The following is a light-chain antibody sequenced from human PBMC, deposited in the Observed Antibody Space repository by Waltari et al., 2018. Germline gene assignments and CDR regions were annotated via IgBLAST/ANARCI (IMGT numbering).Light chain of an antibody. V-gene: IGKV3-11*01. CDR2: GAS. Sequence: EIVLTQSPATLSLSPGESATLSCRASQSVNKYLDWFQQKPGQAPRLLIYGASNRAAGIPARFSGSGSGTDFILTISSLEPEDFAVYYCLKRAGGPLFGGGTKVE. CDR1: QSVNKY. CDR3: LKRAGGPL. J-gene: IGKJ4*01.